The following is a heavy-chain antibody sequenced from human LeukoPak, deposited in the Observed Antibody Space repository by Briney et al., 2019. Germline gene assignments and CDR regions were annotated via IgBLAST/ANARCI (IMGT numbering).Heavy chain of an antibody. Sequence: GASVKVSCKASGYTFTSYGISWVRQAPGQGLEWMGWISAYNGNTNYAQKLQGRVTMTTDTSTSTAYMELRSLRSDDTAVYYCARGPLIAAAEDWFDPWGQGTLVTVSS. J-gene: IGHJ5*02. D-gene: IGHD6-13*01. CDR2: ISAYNGNT. V-gene: IGHV1-18*01. CDR1: GYTFTSYG. CDR3: ARGPLIAAAEDWFDP.